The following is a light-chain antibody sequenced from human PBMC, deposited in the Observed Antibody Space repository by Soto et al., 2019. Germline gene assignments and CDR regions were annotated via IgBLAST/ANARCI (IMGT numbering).Light chain of an antibody. CDR2: DVS. CDR1: SRDVGGYNY. CDR3: RSYTSSSTYV. V-gene: IGLV2-14*01. J-gene: IGLJ1*01. Sequence: QSALTQPASVSGSPGQSITISCTGTSRDVGGYNYVSWYQQHPGNAPKLMIYDVSNRPSGVSNRFSGSKSGNSASLTISGLQAEVEVDYYCRSYTSSSTYVFASATKLTVL.